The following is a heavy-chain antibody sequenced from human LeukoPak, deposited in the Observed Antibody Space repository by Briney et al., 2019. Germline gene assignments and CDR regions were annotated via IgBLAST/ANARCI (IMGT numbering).Heavy chain of an antibody. CDR1: GGSVSSSYW. D-gene: IGHD6-19*01. J-gene: IGHJ3*02. CDR3: ARDNSSGWYKKGAFDI. Sequence: PSETLSLTCAVSGGSVSSSYWWSWVRQPPGKGLEWIGEISYTGGANYNPSLKSRVTISVDTSKNQFSLKLSSVTAADTAVYYCARDNSSGWYKKGAFDIWGQGTMVTVSS. V-gene: IGHV4-4*02. CDR2: ISYTGGA.